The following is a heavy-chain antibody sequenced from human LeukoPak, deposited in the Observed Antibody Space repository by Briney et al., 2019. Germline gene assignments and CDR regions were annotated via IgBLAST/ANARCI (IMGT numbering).Heavy chain of an antibody. D-gene: IGHD2-2*01. V-gene: IGHV3-30*02. CDR2: ILYDVGNK. CDR3: AKGTKYQLLPFDY. CDR1: GVTFSSYG. J-gene: IGHJ4*02. Sequence: GGSLRLSCAASGVTFSSYGMHWVRQAPGKGLEWVAVILYDVGNKYYADSVKGRFTISRDNSKNTLYMQMNSLRAEDTAVYYCAKGTKYQLLPFDYWGQGNLVTVSS.